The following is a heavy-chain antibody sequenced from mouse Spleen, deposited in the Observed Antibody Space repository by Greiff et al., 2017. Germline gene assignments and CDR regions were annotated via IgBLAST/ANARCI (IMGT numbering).Heavy chain of an antibody. CDR2: IYPGDGDT. D-gene: IGHD3-2*02. J-gene: IGHJ2*01. V-gene: IGHV1-82*01. Sequence: LVESGPELVKPGASVKISCKASGYAFSSSWMNWVKQRPGKGLEWIGRIYPGDGDTNYNGKFKGKATLTADKSSSTAYMQLSSLTSEDSAVYFCARTTAQATKYYFDYWGQGTTLTVSS. CDR1: GYAFSSSW. CDR3: ARTTAQATKYYFDY.